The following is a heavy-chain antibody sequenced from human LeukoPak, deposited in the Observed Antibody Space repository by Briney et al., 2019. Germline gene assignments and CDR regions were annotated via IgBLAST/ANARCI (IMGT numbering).Heavy chain of an antibody. J-gene: IGHJ3*02. CDR3: AHVLQKLHRDAFDI. V-gene: IGHV2-5*02. D-gene: IGHD4-11*01. Sequence: SGPTLVKPTQTLTLTCTISGFSLTTSGMAVGWIRQPPGKALEWLGLIHWDDDQRYNPSLKTRLTITKDASKNQVVLTMTDVDPVDTATYYCAHVLQKLHRDAFDIWGRGTMVTVSS. CDR1: GFSLTTSGMA. CDR2: IHWDDDQ.